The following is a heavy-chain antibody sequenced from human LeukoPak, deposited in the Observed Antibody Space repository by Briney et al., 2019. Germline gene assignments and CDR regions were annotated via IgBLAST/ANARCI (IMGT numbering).Heavy chain of an antibody. CDR2: IYPGDSDT. J-gene: IGHJ4*02. V-gene: IGHV5-51*01. CDR3: ARSLTSNTYCGDDCYFDN. D-gene: IGHD2-21*02. Sequence: GESLKISCKGSGYSFTTYWIGWVRQMPGQGLEWVGIIYPGDSDTRYSPSFQGQVTISADKSISTAYLQWSSLKASDTAMYYCARSLTSNTYCGDDCYFDNWGQGTLVTVSS. CDR1: GYSFTTYW.